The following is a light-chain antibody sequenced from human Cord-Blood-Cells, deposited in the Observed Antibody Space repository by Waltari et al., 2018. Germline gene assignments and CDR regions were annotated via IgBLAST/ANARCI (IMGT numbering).Light chain of an antibody. J-gene: IGLJ2*01. CDR2: EVS. CDR3: SSYAGSNNLV. CDR1: SRDVGAYNY. Sequence: QSALPQPPSASGSPAQSATISCPGTSRDVGAYNYVSWSQQHPGKAPKLMIYEVSKRPSGVPDRFSGSKSGNTASLTVSGLQAEDEADYYCSSYAGSNNLVFGGGTKLTVL. V-gene: IGLV2-8*01.